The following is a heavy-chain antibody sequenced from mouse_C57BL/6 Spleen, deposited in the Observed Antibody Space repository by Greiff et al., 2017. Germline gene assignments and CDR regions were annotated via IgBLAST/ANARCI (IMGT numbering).Heavy chain of an antibody. Sequence: EVHLVESGGGLVKPGGSLKLSCAASGFTFSDYGMHWVRQAPEKGLEWVAYISSGSSTIYYADTVKGRFTISRDNAKNTLFLQMTSLRSEDTAMYYCARRTYGYDPGYAMDYWGQGTSVTVSS. CDR3: ARRTYGYDPGYAMDY. D-gene: IGHD2-2*01. V-gene: IGHV5-17*01. CDR2: ISSGSSTI. CDR1: GFTFSDYG. J-gene: IGHJ4*01.